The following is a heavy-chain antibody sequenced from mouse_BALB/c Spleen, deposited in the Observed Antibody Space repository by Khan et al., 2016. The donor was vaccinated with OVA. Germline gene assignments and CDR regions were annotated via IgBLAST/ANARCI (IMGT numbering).Heavy chain of an antibody. V-gene: IGHV1-4*01. J-gene: IGHJ3*01. D-gene: IGHD2-14*01. Sequence: VQLQESGAELARPGASVKMSCKASGYTFSSYTIHWIKLRPGQGLEWIGYINPSNGYTNYNQKFKDKSTLTADKSSTTAYMQLSSLTSDDSAVYNWVRDGAYYRNDGWCAYWGQGTLVTVSS. CDR3: VRDGAYYRNDGWCAY. CDR2: INPSNGYT. CDR1: GYTFSSYT.